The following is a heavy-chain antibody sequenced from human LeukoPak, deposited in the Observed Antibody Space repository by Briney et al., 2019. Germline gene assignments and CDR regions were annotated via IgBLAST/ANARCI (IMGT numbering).Heavy chain of an antibody. V-gene: IGHV4-59*01. D-gene: IGHD6-19*01. CDR2: IYYSGST. Sequence: SETLSLTCTVSGGSISSYYWSWIRQPPGKGLEWIGYIYYSGSTNYNPSLKSRVTISVDTSKNQFSLKLSSVTAADTAVYYCARGGGIAVAGRAFFDLWGRGTLVTVSS. CDR1: GGSISSYY. CDR3: ARGGGIAVAGRAFFDL. J-gene: IGHJ2*01.